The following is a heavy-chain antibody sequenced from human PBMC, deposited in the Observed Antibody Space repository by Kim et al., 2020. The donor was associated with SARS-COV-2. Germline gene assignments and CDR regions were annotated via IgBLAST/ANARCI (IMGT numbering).Heavy chain of an antibody. CDR3: ARGVLIVVVGIV. V-gene: IGHV4-59*01. CDR1: GGSISSYY. CDR2: INHSGST. J-gene: IGHJ4*02. D-gene: IGHD2-21*01. Sequence: SETLSLTCAVSGGSISSYYWSWIRQPPGKGLEWIGYINHSGSTNYNPSLKSRVTISVDTSKNQFSLKLSSVTAADTAVYYCARGVLIVVVGIVWGQGTL.